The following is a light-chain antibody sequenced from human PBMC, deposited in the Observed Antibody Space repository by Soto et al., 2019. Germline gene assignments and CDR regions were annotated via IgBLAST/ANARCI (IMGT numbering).Light chain of an antibody. V-gene: IGKV1-39*01. CDR3: QQSYSTPRLT. CDR2: AAS. J-gene: IGKJ4*01. CDR1: QSISSY. Sequence: DIQMTQSPSSLSASVGDRVTITCRASQSISSYLNWYQQKPGKAPKLLIYAASSLQSGVPSRFSGSGSGTXXTLTISSLXPEDFATYYCQQSYSTPRLTFGGGTKVEIK.